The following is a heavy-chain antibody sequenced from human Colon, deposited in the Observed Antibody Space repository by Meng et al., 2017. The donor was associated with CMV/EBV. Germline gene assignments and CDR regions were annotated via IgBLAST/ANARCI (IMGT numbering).Heavy chain of an antibody. Sequence: CAVSGLSFVTHYWWAWVRQAPGKGLEWIGEVSQDGRTNSNPSLKSRLSMSVDKSKNQFSLNLRSVTAADTASYFCASSSGWWRIDYWGHGTLVTVSS. CDR1: GLSFVTHYW. D-gene: IGHD6-19*01. CDR3: ASSSGWWRIDY. J-gene: IGHJ4*01. CDR2: VSQDGRT. V-gene: IGHV4-4*01.